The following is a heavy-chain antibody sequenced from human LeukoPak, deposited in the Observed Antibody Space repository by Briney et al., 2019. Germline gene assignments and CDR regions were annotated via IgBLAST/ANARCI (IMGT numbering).Heavy chain of an antibody. CDR2: INHSGST. Sequence: PSETLSLTCAVYGVSSSGIYWEWIRQPPGKGLEWIGEINHSGSTYYNPSLKSRVAISVDMSKNQFSLRLSPVTAADTAVYHCASSYYISSSMDYWGQGTLVTVSS. J-gene: IGHJ4*02. V-gene: IGHV4-34*01. CDR1: GVSSSGIY. CDR3: ASSYYISSSMDY. D-gene: IGHD6-6*01.